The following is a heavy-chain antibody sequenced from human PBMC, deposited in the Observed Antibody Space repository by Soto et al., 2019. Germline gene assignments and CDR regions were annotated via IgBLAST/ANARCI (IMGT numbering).Heavy chain of an antibody. Sequence: VQLLESGGGLVQPGGSLRLSCAASEFIFKNYAMTWVRQAPGKGLEWVSVITGSGDNTYYADSVKGRFTISRDNSKNTLDRQMNSLRAEDTAVYYCAKGSGGSHYSGLDYWGQGSLVTVSS. V-gene: IGHV3-23*01. D-gene: IGHD2-15*01. CDR3: AKGSGGSHYSGLDY. CDR1: EFIFKNYA. J-gene: IGHJ4*02. CDR2: ITGSGDNT.